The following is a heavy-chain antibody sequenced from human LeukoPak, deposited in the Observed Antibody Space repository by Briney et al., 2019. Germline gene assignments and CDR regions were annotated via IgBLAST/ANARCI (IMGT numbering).Heavy chain of an antibody. Sequence: SVKVSCKASGGTFSSYAISWVRQAPGQGLEWMGGIIPIFGTANYAQKFQGRVTITTDESTSTAYMELSSLRSEDTAVYYCAIVRDEPQLPYYFDYWGQGTLVTVSS. J-gene: IGHJ4*02. CDR1: GGTFSSYA. CDR2: IIPIFGTA. D-gene: IGHD5-24*01. V-gene: IGHV1-69*05. CDR3: AIVRDEPQLPYYFDY.